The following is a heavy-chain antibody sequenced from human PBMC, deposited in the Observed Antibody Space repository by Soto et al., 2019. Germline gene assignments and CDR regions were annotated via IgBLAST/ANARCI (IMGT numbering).Heavy chain of an antibody. J-gene: IGHJ4*02. CDR3: ARLGAAAHTAN. CDR1: GGSFSGYY. Sequence: SETLSLTCAVYGGSFSGYYWSWIRQTPGKGLQWVGEIHHSGSPKYNPSLKSRVTISLDTSNNQFSLRLTSVTAADAAVYYCARLGAAAHTANWGKGTLVTVSS. CDR2: IHHSGSP. V-gene: IGHV4-34*01. D-gene: IGHD6-25*01.